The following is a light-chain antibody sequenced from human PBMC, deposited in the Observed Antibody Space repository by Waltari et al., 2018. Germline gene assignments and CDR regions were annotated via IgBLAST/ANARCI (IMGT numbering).Light chain of an antibody. CDR1: RSNIGSNY. J-gene: IGLJ3*02. Sequence: QSVLTQPPSASGTPGQRVPISCSGSRSNIGSNYVYWYQQLPGTAPKLLIYRNNQRPSGVPDRFSGSKSGTSASLAISGLRSEDEADYYCAAWDDSLSGGGVFGGGTKLTVL. CDR3: AAWDDSLSGGGV. V-gene: IGLV1-47*01. CDR2: RNN.